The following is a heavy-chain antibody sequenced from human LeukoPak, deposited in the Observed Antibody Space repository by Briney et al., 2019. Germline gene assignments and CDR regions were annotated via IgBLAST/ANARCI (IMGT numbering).Heavy chain of an antibody. D-gene: IGHD6-19*01. CDR3: ARDLSSGWYDY. CDR1: GFTVSSNY. J-gene: IGHJ4*02. CDR2: IYSGGST. V-gene: IGHV3-66*02. Sequence: GGSLRLSCAASGFTVSSNYMSWVRQAPGKGLEWVSVIYSGGSTYYADSVKGRFTISRDNSKNTLYLQMNSLRAEDTAVHYCARDLSSGWYDYWGQGTLVTVSS.